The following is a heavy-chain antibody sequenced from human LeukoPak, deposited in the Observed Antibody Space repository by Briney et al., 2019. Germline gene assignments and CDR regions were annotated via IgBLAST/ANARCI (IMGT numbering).Heavy chain of an antibody. V-gene: IGHV1-69*13. J-gene: IGHJ4*02. D-gene: IGHD3-16*01. CDR2: IIPIFGTA. Sequence: ASVKVSCKASGGTFSSYAISCVRQAPGQGLEWMGGIIPIFGTANYAQKFQGRVTITADESTSTAYMELSSLRSEDTAVYYCARDPFSLGRGGFDYWGQGTLVTVSS. CDR1: GGTFSSYA. CDR3: ARDPFSLGRGGFDY.